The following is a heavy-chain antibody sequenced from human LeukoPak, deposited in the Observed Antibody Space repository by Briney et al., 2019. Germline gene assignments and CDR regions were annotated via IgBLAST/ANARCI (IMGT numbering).Heavy chain of an antibody. CDR1: GYTFTGYY. CDR2: INPNSGGT. CDR3: AKDRVVVEAALPFDY. Sequence: ASVKVSCKASGYTFTGYYMHWVRQAPGQGLEWMGWINPNSGGTNYAQKFQGRVTMTRDTSISTAYMELSRLRSDDTAVYYCAKDRVVVEAALPFDYWGQGTLVTISS. V-gene: IGHV1-2*02. J-gene: IGHJ4*02. D-gene: IGHD2-15*01.